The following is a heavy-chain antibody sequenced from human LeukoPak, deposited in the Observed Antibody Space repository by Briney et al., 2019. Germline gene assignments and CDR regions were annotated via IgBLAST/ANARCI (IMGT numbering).Heavy chain of an antibody. CDR1: GGSISGYY. J-gene: IGHJ5*02. Sequence: PSETLSLTCTVSGGSISGYYWSWIRQPPGKGLEWIGYIYYSGSTYYNPSLKSRVTISVDTSKNQFSLKLSSVTAADTAVYYCAREASHDYSNIWFDPWGQGTLVTVSS. CDR3: AREASHDYSNIWFDP. V-gene: IGHV4-59*12. D-gene: IGHD4-11*01. CDR2: IYYSGST.